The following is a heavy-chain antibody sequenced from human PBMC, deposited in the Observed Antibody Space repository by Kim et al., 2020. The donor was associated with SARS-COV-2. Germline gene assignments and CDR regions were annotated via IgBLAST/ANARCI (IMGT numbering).Heavy chain of an antibody. Sequence: SETLSLTCAVYGGSFSGYYWSWIRQPPGKGLEWIGEINHSGSTNYNPSLKSRVTISVDTSKNQSSLNLSSVTAADTAVYYCARGQPKQQLDYWGQGTLVTVSS. CDR2: INHSGST. V-gene: IGHV4-34*01. CDR3: ARGQPKQQLDY. D-gene: IGHD6-13*01. CDR1: GGSFSGYY. J-gene: IGHJ4*02.